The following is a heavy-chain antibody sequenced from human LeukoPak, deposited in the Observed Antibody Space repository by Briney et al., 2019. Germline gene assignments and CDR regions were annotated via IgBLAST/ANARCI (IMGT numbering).Heavy chain of an antibody. CDR1: GFTFSSYA. CDR2: IIGSGFST. V-gene: IGHV3-23*01. J-gene: IGHJ4*02. Sequence: PGGSLRLSCAASGFTFSSYAMSWVRQAPGNGLEWVAAIIGSGFSTFYEDSVKGRFTISRNNYKTTLYLQMNSLRTEDTSVNYCSKEAQSGGPSDFDYWGQGTLVTVSS. D-gene: IGHD4-23*01. CDR3: SKEAQSGGPSDFDY.